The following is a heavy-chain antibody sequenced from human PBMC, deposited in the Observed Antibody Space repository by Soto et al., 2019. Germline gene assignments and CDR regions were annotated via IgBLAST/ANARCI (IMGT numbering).Heavy chain of an antibody. V-gene: IGHV1-69*08. CDR3: ARDPGPYGDHSY. CDR1: GGTLRNYT. CDR2: IIPMFDTP. J-gene: IGHJ4*02. D-gene: IGHD4-17*01. Sequence: GASVKVSCKESGGTLRNYTISWVRQVPGQGLEWVGSIIPMFDTPNYGQKFQDRVTMTRDTSITTAYMELSGLRSDDTAVYYCARDPGPYGDHSYWGQGTLVTVSS.